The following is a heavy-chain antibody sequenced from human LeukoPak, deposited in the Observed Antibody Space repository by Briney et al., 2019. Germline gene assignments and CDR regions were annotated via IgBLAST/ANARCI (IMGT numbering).Heavy chain of an antibody. V-gene: IGHV1-2*04. D-gene: IGHD3-10*01. CDR2: INPNSGGT. J-gene: IGHJ6*02. CDR3: AISGSGRGGMDV. Sequence: ASVTVSCKAPGYTFTGYYMHWVRQAPGQGLEWMGWINPNSGGTNYAQKFQGWVTMTRDTSISTAYMELSRLRSDDTAVYYCAISGSGRGGMDVWGQGTTVTVSS. CDR1: GYTFTGYY.